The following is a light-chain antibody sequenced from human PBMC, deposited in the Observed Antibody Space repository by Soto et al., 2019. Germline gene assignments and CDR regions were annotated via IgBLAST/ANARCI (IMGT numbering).Light chain of an antibody. CDR1: SSDVGGYNY. CDR2: EVS. J-gene: IGLJ1*01. Sequence: QSVLTQPAAVSGSPGQSITISCTGTSSDVGGYNYVSWYQLHPGKAPKLMVYEVSYRPSGVSSCFSGSKSANTASLTISGLQAEDEADYYCSSYASSTAYVFGTGTKVTVL. CDR3: SSYASSTAYV. V-gene: IGLV2-14*01.